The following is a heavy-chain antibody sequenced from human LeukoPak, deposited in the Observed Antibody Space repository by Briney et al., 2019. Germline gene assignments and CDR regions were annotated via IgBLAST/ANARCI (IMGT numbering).Heavy chain of an antibody. V-gene: IGHV3-9*01. CDR3: AKDFYYYGSGSYYL. D-gene: IGHD3-10*01. CDR1: GFTFDDYA. CDR2: ISWNSGSI. Sequence: GGSLRPSCAASGFTFDDYAMHWVRQAPGKGLEWVSGISWNSGSIGYADSVKGRFTISRDNAKNSLYLQMNSLRAEDTALYYCAKDFYYYGSGSYYLWGQGTLVTVSS. J-gene: IGHJ5*02.